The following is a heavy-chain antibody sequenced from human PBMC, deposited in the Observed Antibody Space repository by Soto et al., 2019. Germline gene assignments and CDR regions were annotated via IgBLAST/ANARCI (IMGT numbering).Heavy chain of an antibody. CDR1: GFTFSRYG. CDR3: AKGIVRFGELLFHVDY. Sequence: QVQLVESGGGVVQPGRSLRLSCAASGFTFSRYGMHWVRHAPGKGLEWVAVISYDGSNKYYADSVKGRFTISRDNSKNTLYLQMNSLRAEDTAVYNCAKGIVRFGELLFHVDYWGQGTLVTVSS. D-gene: IGHD3-10*01. CDR2: ISYDGSNK. V-gene: IGHV3-30*18. J-gene: IGHJ4*02.